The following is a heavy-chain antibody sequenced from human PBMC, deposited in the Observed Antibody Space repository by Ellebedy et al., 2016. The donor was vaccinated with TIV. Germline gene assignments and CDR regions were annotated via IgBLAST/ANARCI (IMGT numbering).Heavy chain of an antibody. D-gene: IGHD4-17*01. CDR3: AKDRGRDYGDQLDN. Sequence: GESLKISCAASGFTFSNYAMIWVRQAPGKGLEWVSVSSGYGGSIHYADSVKGRFTISRDNSKNTLYLQMNSLKAEDTAVYYCAKDRGRDYGDQLDNWGQGTLVTVSS. V-gene: IGHV3-23*01. CDR1: GFTFSNYA. CDR2: SSGYGGSI. J-gene: IGHJ4*02.